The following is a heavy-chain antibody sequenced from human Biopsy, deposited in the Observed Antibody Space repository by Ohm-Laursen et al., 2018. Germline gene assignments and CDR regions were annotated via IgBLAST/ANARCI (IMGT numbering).Heavy chain of an antibody. V-gene: IGHV3-9*01. J-gene: IGHJ4*02. CDR3: VRDSTLDY. CDR2: LTWNSANI. Sequence: SLRLSCTAPGFTFDNYAMHWVRQTPGKGLEWVSGLTWNSANIGYADSVKGQFTISRDNARNSLFLEMSSLREEDTGLYHCVRDSTLDYWGQGTLVTVSS. CDR1: GFTFDNYA.